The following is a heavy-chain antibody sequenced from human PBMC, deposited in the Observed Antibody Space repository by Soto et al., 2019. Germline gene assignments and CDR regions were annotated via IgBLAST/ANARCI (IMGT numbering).Heavy chain of an antibody. V-gene: IGHV3-33*01. J-gene: IGHJ4*02. CDR3: ARDLDY. CDR2: IWYDGSNK. CDR1: GFTFSNYG. Sequence: QVQLVESGGGVVQPGKSLRLSCAASGFTFSNYGMHWVRQAPGKGLEWVAVIWYDGSNKFYADSVKGRFTISRDNSKNTLYLKMNSLRAEDTAVYYCARDLDYWGQGTLVTVSS.